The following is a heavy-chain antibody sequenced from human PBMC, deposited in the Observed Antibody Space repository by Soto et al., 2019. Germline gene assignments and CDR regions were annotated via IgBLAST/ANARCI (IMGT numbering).Heavy chain of an antibody. CDR2: IKGDGSEI. D-gene: IGHD3-16*02. Sequence: EVQLVESGGGLVQPGGSLRLSCAASGFTFRRFWTSWVRQAPGKGLEWVASIKGDGSEINYVDSVKGRFTISRDNAKNSLYLQINSRRVDDTAVYYCASEYRGGQGTLVTVS. CDR3: ASEYR. J-gene: IGHJ4*02. CDR1: GFTFRRFW. V-gene: IGHV3-7*01.